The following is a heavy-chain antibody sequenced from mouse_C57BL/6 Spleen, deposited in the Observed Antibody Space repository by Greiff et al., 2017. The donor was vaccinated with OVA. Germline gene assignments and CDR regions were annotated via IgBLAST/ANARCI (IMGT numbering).Heavy chain of an antibody. Sequence: QVQLQQPGAELVKPGASVKLSCKASGYTFTSYWMHWVKPRPGQGLEWIGMIHPNSGSTNYNEKFKSKATLTVDKSSSTAYMQLSSLTSEDSAVYYCARSPGYDYDEGYAMDYWGQGTSVTVSS. CDR3: ARSPGYDYDEGYAMDY. D-gene: IGHD2-4*01. V-gene: IGHV1-64*01. CDR2: IHPNSGST. J-gene: IGHJ4*01. CDR1: GYTFTSYW.